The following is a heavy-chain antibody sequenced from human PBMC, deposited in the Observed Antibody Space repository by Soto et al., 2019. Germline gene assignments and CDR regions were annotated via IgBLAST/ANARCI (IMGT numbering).Heavy chain of an antibody. CDR2: ITWNSDRV. CDR1: GFTFDAYA. J-gene: IGHJ4*02. Sequence: EVQLVESGGGLVQPGRSLRLSCTASGFTFDAYALHWVRQAPGQGLEWVSGITWNSDRVDYADSVKGRFTVSRDNARNSLYLQMNSLRPEDTASYFCAKGLSIAAIDYWGQGTLVTVSS. D-gene: IGHD6-13*01. CDR3: AKGLSIAAIDY. V-gene: IGHV3-9*01.